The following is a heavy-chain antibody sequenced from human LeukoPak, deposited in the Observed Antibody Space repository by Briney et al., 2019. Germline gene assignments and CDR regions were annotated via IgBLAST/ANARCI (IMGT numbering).Heavy chain of an antibody. CDR3: ATTYYDSSGYYPSYHYMDV. CDR2: INPNSGGT. CDR1: GYTFTGYY. J-gene: IGHJ6*03. V-gene: IGHV1-2*02. Sequence: GASVKVSCKASGYTFTGYYMHWVRQAPGQGLEWMGWINPNSGGTNYAQKFQGRVTMTRDTSISTAYMELSRLRSDDPAVYYCATTYYDSSGYYPSYHYMDVWGKGTTVTVSS. D-gene: IGHD3-22*01.